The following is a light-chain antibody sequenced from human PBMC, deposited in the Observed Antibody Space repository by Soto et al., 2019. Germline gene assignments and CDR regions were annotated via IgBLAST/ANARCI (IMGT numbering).Light chain of an antibody. V-gene: IGKV2-28*01. J-gene: IGKJ1*01. CDR1: QSLQHRNGYNY. CDR3: LQALQTPWT. Sequence: DIVMTQSPLSLSVTPGEPASISCRSSQSLQHRNGYNYLDWYLQKPGQSPQVLIYLGSTRASGVPDRFSGSGSGTYFTLKISRVEAEDVGIYYCLQALQTPWTFGQGTKVEIK. CDR2: LGS.